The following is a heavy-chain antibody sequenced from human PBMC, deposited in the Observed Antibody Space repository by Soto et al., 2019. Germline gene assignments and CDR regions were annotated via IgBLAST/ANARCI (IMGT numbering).Heavy chain of an antibody. D-gene: IGHD1-7*01. CDR1: GGTFSSYA. J-gene: IGHJ4*02. Sequence: SVKVSCKASGGTFSSYASSWVRQAPGQGLEWMGGIIPIFGTANYAQKFQGRVTITADKSTSTAYMELSSLRSEDTAVYYCARGETRRQHYYFDYWGQVTLVTVSS. CDR2: IIPIFGTA. V-gene: IGHV1-69*06. CDR3: ARGETRRQHYYFDY.